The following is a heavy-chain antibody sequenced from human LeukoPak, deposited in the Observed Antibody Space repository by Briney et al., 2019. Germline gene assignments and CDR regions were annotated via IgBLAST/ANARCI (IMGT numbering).Heavy chain of an antibody. D-gene: IGHD3-3*01. CDR1: GFTVTEYA. J-gene: IGHJ3*01. V-gene: IGHV3-23*01. CDR3: ARRLSLRFDAFAV. Sequence: GGSLRLSCAASGFTVTEYAMTWIRQSPGKGLEWVSSMSDIGPNTYYADSVKGCFTISRDTSKNTLLLQMNSLRADDTALYFCARRLSLRFDAFAVWGPGTVVTVSS. CDR2: MSDIGPNT.